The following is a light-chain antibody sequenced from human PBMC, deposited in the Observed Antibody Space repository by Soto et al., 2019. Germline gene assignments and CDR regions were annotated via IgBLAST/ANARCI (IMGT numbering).Light chain of an antibody. CDR2: DDS. CDR3: QVWASDSDNWV. Sequence: LTQPPSVSVAPGQTARITCGGDNIGSKSVHWYRQRPGQAPVLVVFDDSDRPSGIPERFSGSNSGKTATLTISRVEGGDEADYYCQVWASDSDNWVFGGGTKLTVL. V-gene: IGLV3-21*02. CDR1: NIGSKS. J-gene: IGLJ3*02.